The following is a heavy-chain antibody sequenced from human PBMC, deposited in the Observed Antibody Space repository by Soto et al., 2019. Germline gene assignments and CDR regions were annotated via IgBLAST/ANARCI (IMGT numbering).Heavy chain of an antibody. CDR2: IIPFLGIA. CDR3: ARDPGYSGYDLDY. D-gene: IGHD5-12*01. J-gene: IGHJ4*02. CDR1: GGTFSSYT. V-gene: IGHV1-69*08. Sequence: QVQLVQSGAEVKKPGSSVKVSCKASGGTFSSYTISWVRQAPGQGLEWMGRIIPFLGIANYAQKFQGRVTNTADKSTSTAYMELSSLRSEDTAVYYCARDPGYSGYDLDYWGQGTLVTVSS.